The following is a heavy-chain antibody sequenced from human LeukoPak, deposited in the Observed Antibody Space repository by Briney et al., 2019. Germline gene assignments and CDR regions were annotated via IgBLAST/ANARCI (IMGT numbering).Heavy chain of an antibody. J-gene: IGHJ1*01. CDR1: GFTFSSYA. CDR3: AIQQLLTAEYFQL. Sequence: PGRSLRLSCAASGFTFSSYAMNWVRQAPGKGLEWVSAISGSGGTTYYADSVKGRFTISRDNSKNTLYLQMNSLRAEDTAVYYCAIQQLLTAEYFQLWGLGTLVTVSS. D-gene: IGHD6-13*01. CDR2: ISGSGGTT. V-gene: IGHV3-23*01.